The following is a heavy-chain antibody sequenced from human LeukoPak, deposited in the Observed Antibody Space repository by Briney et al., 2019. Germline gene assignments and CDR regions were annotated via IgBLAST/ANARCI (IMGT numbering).Heavy chain of an antibody. CDR1: GITFSSYS. Sequence: GGSLRLSCEASGITFSSYSMNWVRQAPGKGLEWVSYISGSSSTIYYADSVKGRFTISRDNAKNSLFLQMNSLRAEDTAVYYCAKTNYDSSGYLDYWGQGTLVTVSS. J-gene: IGHJ4*02. CDR2: ISGSSSTI. D-gene: IGHD3-22*01. V-gene: IGHV3-48*01. CDR3: AKTNYDSSGYLDY.